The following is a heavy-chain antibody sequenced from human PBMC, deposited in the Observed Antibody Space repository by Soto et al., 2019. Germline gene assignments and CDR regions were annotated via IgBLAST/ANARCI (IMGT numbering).Heavy chain of an antibody. Sequence: PSETLSLTCTVSGGSISSSSYYWGWIRQPPGKGLEWIGNIYYSGSTYYNPSLKGRVTISVDTSKNQFSLKLTSVTAADTAVYYCARGVLGYYYYGMDVWGQGTTVTVSS. CDR3: ARGVLGYYYYGMDV. J-gene: IGHJ6*02. CDR1: GGSISSSSYY. CDR2: IYYSGST. V-gene: IGHV4-39*07.